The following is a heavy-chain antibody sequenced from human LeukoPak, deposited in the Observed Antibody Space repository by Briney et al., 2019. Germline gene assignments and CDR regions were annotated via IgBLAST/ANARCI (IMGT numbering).Heavy chain of an antibody. D-gene: IGHD5-12*01. CDR3: AGGDPYRGYDYPGV. CDR2: ISSSSSYI. J-gene: IGHJ4*02. Sequence: GGSLRLSCAASGFTFSSYSMNWVRQAPGKGLEWVSSISSSSSYIYYADSVRGRFTISRDNSKNTLYLQMNSLRLEDTALYYCAGGDPYRGYDYPGVWGQGTLVTVSS. CDR1: GFTFSSYS. V-gene: IGHV3-21*01.